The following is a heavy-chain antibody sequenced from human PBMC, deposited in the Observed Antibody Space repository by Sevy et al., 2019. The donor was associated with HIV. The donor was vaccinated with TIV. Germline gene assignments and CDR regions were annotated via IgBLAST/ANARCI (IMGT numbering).Heavy chain of an antibody. J-gene: IGHJ6*02. Sequence: GGSLRLSCAASGFTFSDYYMSWIRQAPGKGLEWVSYISSSGSTIYYADSVKGRFIISRDNAKNSLYLQMNSLRAEDTAVYYCARVTTPDCSSTSCYINYYYYGMDVWGQGTTVTVSS. D-gene: IGHD2-2*02. V-gene: IGHV3-11*01. CDR3: ARVTTPDCSSTSCYINYYYYGMDV. CDR1: GFTFSDYY. CDR2: ISSSGSTI.